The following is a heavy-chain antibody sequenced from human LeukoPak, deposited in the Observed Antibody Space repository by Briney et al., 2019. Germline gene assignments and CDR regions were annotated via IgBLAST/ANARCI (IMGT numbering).Heavy chain of an antibody. J-gene: IGHJ4*02. Sequence: GGSLRLSCAASGVTVSNNFMSWVRQAPGKGLEWVSVIYGGGNTYYPDSVKGRFTISGDTSKNTLYLQMNNLRVEDTAVYYCASWPGGWYGEDSWGQGTLVTVSS. CDR2: IYGGGNT. CDR3: ASWPGGWYGEDS. CDR1: GVTVSNNF. V-gene: IGHV3-53*01. D-gene: IGHD6-19*01.